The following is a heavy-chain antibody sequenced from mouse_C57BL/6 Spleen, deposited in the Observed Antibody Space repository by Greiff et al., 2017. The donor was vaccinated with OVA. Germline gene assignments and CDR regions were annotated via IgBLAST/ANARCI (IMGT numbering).Heavy chain of an antibody. CDR2: ISSGSSTI. D-gene: IGHD4-1*01. Sequence: EVKVVESGGGLVKPGGSLKLSCAASGFTFSDYGMHWVRQAPEKGLEWVAYISSGSSTIYYADTGKGRFTISRDNAKNTLFLQMTSLRSEDTAMYYCARSTGADYYAMDYWGQGTSVTVSS. V-gene: IGHV5-17*01. CDR3: ARSTGADYYAMDY. CDR1: GFTFSDYG. J-gene: IGHJ4*01.